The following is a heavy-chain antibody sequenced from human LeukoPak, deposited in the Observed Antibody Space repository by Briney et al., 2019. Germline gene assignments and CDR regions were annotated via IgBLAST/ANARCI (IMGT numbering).Heavy chain of an antibody. J-gene: IGHJ4*02. CDR2: IRYDGSNK. V-gene: IGHV3-30*02. CDR1: GFTFSSYG. D-gene: IGHD3-10*01. Sequence: GGSLRLSCAASGFTFSSYGMHWVRQAPGKGLEWVAFIRYDGSNKYYADSVKGRFTISRDNSKNTLYLQMNSLRAEDTAVYYCAKTLLWFGEFMPVDYWGQGTLVTVSS. CDR3: AKTLLWFGEFMPVDY.